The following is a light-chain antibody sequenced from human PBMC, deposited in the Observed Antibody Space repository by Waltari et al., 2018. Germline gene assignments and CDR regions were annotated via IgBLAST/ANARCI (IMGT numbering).Light chain of an antibody. J-gene: IGLJ2*01. CDR2: ENN. CDR1: SPNIGNNY. CDR3: GTWDSSLSVGV. Sequence: QSVLTQPPSVSAAPGQKVTISCSGSSPNIGNNYVSWYHQFPGTAPKLLIYENNKRPSGTPDRFSGSKSGTSATLDIHGLQTGDEANYYCGTWDSSLSVGVLGGGTKVTVL. V-gene: IGLV1-51*01.